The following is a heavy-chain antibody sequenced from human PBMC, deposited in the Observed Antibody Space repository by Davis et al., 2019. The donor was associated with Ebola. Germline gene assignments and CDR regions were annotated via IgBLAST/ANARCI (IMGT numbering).Heavy chain of an antibody. CDR2: ISSSSSYT. V-gene: IGHV3-11*06. CDR1: GFTFNDYY. CDR3: ARFGYCSGGSCFYYYYGMDV. J-gene: IGHJ6*02. D-gene: IGHD2-15*01. Sequence: GGSLRLSCAASGFTFNDYYMSWIRQAPGKGLEWVSYISSSSSYTNYADSVKGRFTISRDNAKNSLYLQMNSLRAEDTAVYYCARFGYCSGGSCFYYYYGMDVWGQGTTVTVSS.